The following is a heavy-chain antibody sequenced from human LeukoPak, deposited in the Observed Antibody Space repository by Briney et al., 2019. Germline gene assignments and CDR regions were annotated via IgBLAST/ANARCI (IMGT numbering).Heavy chain of an antibody. CDR3: VRDGGVSGYDLLDY. J-gene: IGHJ4*02. D-gene: IGHD5-12*01. CDR1: VFTFSNYW. Sequence: GSLRLSCAASVFTFSNYWMTWVRQAPGKGLEWVSHINQDGSEEHYMDSVKARFTISRDNAKNSLSLQMNSLRAEDTAVYYCVRDGGVSGYDLLDYWGQGTLVTVSS. CDR2: INQDGSEE. V-gene: IGHV3-7*01.